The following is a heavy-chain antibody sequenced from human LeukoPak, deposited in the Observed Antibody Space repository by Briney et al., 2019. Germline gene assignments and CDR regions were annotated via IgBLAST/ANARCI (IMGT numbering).Heavy chain of an antibody. CDR2: ISSNGGST. J-gene: IGHJ1*01. Sequence: GGSLRLSCSASGFTFSSYAMHWVRQAPGKGLEYVSAISSNGGSTYYADSVKGRFTISRDNAKNSLYFQMSSLRAEDTAVYYCVKDQDYYDSSGFLAEHFQHWGQGTLVTVSS. D-gene: IGHD3-22*01. CDR3: VKDQDYYDSSGFLAEHFQH. CDR1: GFTFSSYA. V-gene: IGHV3-64*05.